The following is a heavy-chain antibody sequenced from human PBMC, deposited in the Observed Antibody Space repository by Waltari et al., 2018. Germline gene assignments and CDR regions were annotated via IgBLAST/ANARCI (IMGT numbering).Heavy chain of an antibody. V-gene: IGHV2-70*11. CDR3: ARILVNSAFHTTSVS. J-gene: IGHJ5*02. D-gene: IGHD2-2*01. CDR2: VDWDDDK. Sequence: PWKALEWLARVDWDDDKYYSTSLKTRLTSTKDTSKSQVVLTMTYMDPMDTATYYCARILVNSAFHTTSVSWGQGTLVTVSS.